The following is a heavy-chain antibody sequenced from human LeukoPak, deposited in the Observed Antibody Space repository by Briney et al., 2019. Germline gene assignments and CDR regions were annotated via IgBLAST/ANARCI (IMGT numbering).Heavy chain of an antibody. CDR2: IYYSGST. J-gene: IGHJ6*03. V-gene: IGHV4-39*01. CDR3: ARLGYMDV. Sequence: SETLSLTCTVSGGSISRSSYYWGWIRQPPGKGLEWIGSIYYSGSTYYNPSLKSRVTISVDTSKNQFSLKLSSVTAADTAVYYCARLGYMDVWGKGTTVTVSS. CDR1: GGSISRSSYY.